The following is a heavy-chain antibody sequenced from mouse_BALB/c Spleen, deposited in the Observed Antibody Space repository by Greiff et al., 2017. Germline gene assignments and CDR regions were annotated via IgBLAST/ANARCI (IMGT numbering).Heavy chain of an antibody. V-gene: IGHV1-7*01. Sequence: QVQLKESGAELAKPGASVKMSCKASGYTFTSYWMHWVKQRPGQGLEWIGYINPSTGYTEYNQKFKDKATLTADKSSSTAYMQLSSLTSEDSAVYYCTTYERGWYFDVWGAGTTVTVSS. CDR1: GYTFTSYW. J-gene: IGHJ1*01. CDR2: INPSTGYT. D-gene: IGHD2-3*01. CDR3: TTYERGWYFDV.